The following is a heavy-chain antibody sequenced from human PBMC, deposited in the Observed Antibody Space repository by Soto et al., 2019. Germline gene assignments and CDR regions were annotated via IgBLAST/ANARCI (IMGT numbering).Heavy chain of an antibody. J-gene: IGHJ6*02. CDR3: AWEYSSASDSYYYYYGMDV. D-gene: IGHD6-6*01. V-gene: IGHV1-3*01. Sequence: ASLQVSCKASGYTFTSYAMHWVRQAPGQRLEWMGWINAGNGNTKYSQKFQGRVTITRDTSASTAYMELSSLRSEDTAVYYCAWEYSSASDSYYYYYGMDVWGQGTTVTVSS. CDR2: INAGNGNT. CDR1: GYTFTSYA.